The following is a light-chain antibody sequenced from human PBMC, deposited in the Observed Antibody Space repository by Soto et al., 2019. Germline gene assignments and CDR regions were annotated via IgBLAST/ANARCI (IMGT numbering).Light chain of an antibody. Sequence: EIVMTQSPATLSLSPGERAALSCRASQSINSELAWYQQKPGQPPRLLIYGASTRTTGVPARFTVSESGSEFTLTLSGLQSEDFAVYYCQQGHNWPLTFGQGTRLEI. CDR1: QSINSE. V-gene: IGKV3-15*01. CDR2: GAS. CDR3: QQGHNWPLT. J-gene: IGKJ2*01.